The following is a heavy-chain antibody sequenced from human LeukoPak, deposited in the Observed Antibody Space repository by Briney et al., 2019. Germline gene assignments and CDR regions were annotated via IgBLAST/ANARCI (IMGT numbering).Heavy chain of an antibody. CDR3: ARDRGSGWPFDY. V-gene: IGHV4-59*11. CDR1: GGSINGHY. Sequence: SETLSLTCTVSGGSINGHYWTWIRQPPGKGLEWIGQIHYSGRADYNPSLKRRVTISVDTSKNQISLNLNSVTAADTAVYYCARDRGSGWPFDYWGQGTLVTVSS. CDR2: IHYSGRA. D-gene: IGHD6-19*01. J-gene: IGHJ4*02.